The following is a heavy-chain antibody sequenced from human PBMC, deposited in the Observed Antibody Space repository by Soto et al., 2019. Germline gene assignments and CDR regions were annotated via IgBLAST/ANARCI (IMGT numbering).Heavy chain of an antibody. V-gene: IGHV3-30*18. J-gene: IGHJ4*02. CDR2: ISYDGSNK. D-gene: IGHD3-16*01. CDR3: AKDSNYDYISGSYSYPPSPLFDF. Sequence: PGQSLKISCAASGFTFSSFGMPCVRQAPGKGLEWVAVISYDGSNKYYADSVKGRFTISRDNSKNTLYLQMNSLRAEDTAVYYCAKDSNYDYISGSYSYPPSPLFDFLGKGTLVTVSS. CDR1: GFTFSSFG.